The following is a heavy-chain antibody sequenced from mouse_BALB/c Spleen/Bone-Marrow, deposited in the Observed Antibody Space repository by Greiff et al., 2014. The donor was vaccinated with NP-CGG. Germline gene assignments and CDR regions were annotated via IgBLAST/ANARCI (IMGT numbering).Heavy chain of an antibody. V-gene: IGHV1S81*02. CDR2: INPSNGGT. D-gene: IGHD3-1*01. CDR3: TRGLRAWFAY. J-gene: IGHJ3*01. CDR1: GYTFTSYY. Sequence: QVQLQQSGAELVKPGASVKLSCKASGYTFTSYYMYWVKQRPGQGLEWIGGINPSNGGTNFNEKFKSKATLTVDKSSSTAYMQLSSLTSEDSAVYYCTRGLRAWFAYWGQGTLATVSA.